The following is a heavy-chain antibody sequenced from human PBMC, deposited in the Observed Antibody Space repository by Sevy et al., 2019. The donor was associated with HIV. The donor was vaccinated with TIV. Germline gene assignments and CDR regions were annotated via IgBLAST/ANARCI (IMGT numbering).Heavy chain of an antibody. Sequence: GGSLRLSCAASGLTFRSHAMHWVRQAPGKGLEWVTVISYDGAVRYYGESVKGRFTVSRDNSKNTLVLQMNSLRADDTAVYYCAREAGYSAKNDAFAFWGQGTMVTVSS. CDR1: GLTFRSHA. CDR3: AREAGYSAKNDAFAF. J-gene: IGHJ3*01. V-gene: IGHV3-30-3*01. CDR2: ISYDGAVR. D-gene: IGHD6-13*01.